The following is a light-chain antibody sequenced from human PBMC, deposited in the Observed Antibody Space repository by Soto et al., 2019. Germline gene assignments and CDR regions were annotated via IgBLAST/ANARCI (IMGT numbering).Light chain of an antibody. CDR2: KAS. V-gene: IGKV1-5*03. Sequence: IQMTQSPSTLSASVGDRVTITCRASQTISSWLAWYQQKPGKAPKVLIYKASTLESGVPSRFSGSGSGTEFTLTINSLQPDDFATYYCQQYKRYWTFGQGTKVDI. J-gene: IGKJ1*01. CDR1: QTISSW. CDR3: QQYKRYWT.